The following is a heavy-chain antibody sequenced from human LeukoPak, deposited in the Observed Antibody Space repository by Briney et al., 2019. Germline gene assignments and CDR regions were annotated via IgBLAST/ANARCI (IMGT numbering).Heavy chain of an antibody. Sequence: GGSLRLSCAASGFTFSGYSINWVRQAPGKGLEWVSSISSSSTYIYYADSVKGRFTISRDNAKNSLYLQMNSLRAEDTAVYYCARDQWFDIWGQGTMVTVSS. J-gene: IGHJ3*02. CDR1: GFTFSGYS. CDR2: ISSSSTYI. V-gene: IGHV3-21*01. CDR3: ARDQWFDI. D-gene: IGHD2-8*01.